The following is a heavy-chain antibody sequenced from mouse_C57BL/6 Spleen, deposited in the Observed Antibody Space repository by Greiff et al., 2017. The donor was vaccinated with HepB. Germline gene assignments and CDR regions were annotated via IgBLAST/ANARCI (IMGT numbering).Heavy chain of an antibody. D-gene: IGHD1-1*01. CDR3: ARSHYGPLDY. CDR2: IDPSDSET. J-gene: IGHJ4*01. V-gene: IGHV1-52*01. Sequence: QVQLQQPGAELVRPGSSVKLSCKASGYTFTSYWMHWVKQRPIQGLEWIGNIDPSDSETHYYQKFKDKATLTVDKSSSTAYMQLSSLTSEDSAVYYCARSHYGPLDYWGQGTSVTVSS. CDR1: GYTFTSYW.